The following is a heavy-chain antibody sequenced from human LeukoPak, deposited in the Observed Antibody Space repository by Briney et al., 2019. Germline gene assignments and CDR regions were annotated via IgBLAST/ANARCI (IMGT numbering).Heavy chain of an antibody. V-gene: IGHV4-59*02. CDR1: GGSVTSYY. Sequence: PSETLSLTCTVPGGSVTSYYWSWIRQPPGKGLEWIGNVHYGSTNYNPSLKSRVTTSVDTSTNQLSLRLSSVTAADTAVYYCASVSELAAAGTYDYWGQGTLVTVSS. J-gene: IGHJ4*02. CDR3: ASVSELAAAGTYDY. D-gene: IGHD6-13*01. CDR2: VHYGST.